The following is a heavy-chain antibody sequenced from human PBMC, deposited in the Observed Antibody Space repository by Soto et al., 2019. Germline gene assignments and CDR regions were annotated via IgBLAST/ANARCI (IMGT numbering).Heavy chain of an antibody. CDR1: SGSISSSHW. CDR3: ARCTVTGWYYYMDV. CDR2: VFHTGIT. Sequence: QVQLQESGPGLVKPSGTLSLTGAVSSGSISSSHWWIWVRQPPGKGLEWVGEVFHTGITNYNPSLMTRVTISVDKSKNHFSLNLTSVTAADTAVYYCARCTVTGWYYYMDVWGKGTTVTVSS. V-gene: IGHV4-4*02. J-gene: IGHJ6*03. D-gene: IGHD4-17*01.